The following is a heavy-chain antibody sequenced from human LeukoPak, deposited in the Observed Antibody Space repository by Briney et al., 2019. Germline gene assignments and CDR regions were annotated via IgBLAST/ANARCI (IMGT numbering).Heavy chain of an antibody. CDR2: ISAYNGNT. J-gene: IGHJ5*02. Sequence: ASVKVSCKASGYTFTSYGISWVRQAPGQGLEWMGWISAYNGNTNYAQKLQGRVTMTTDTSTSTAYMELRSLRSDDTAVYYCARVPYSSSWYLKLWFDPWGQGTLVTVSS. V-gene: IGHV1-18*01. D-gene: IGHD6-13*01. CDR3: ARVPYSSSWYLKLWFDP. CDR1: GYTFTSYG.